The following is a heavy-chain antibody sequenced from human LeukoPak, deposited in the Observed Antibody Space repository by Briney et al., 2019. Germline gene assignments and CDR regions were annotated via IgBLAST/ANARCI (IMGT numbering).Heavy chain of an antibody. CDR2: ISYDGSKK. Sequence: PWRSPSLSAAASEFTFRSDAMRWGRACPGKGLVRAAVISYDGSKKYNTDSVKGRFTISRDNSKNTLYLQMNSLRAEDTAVYYCAKDHSSGWYSEPYFDYWGQGTLVTVSS. J-gene: IGHJ4*02. CDR1: EFTFRSDA. D-gene: IGHD6-19*01. CDR3: AKDHSSGWYSEPYFDY. V-gene: IGHV3-30*18.